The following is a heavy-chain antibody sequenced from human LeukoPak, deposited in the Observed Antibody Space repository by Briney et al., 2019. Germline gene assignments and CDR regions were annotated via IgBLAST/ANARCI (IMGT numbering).Heavy chain of an antibody. D-gene: IGHD1-26*01. J-gene: IGHJ4*02. CDR2: IYYSGST. Sequence: SETLSLTCTVSGGSIGSYYWSWIRQPPGKGLEWIGYIYYSGSTNHNPSLKSRVTISVDTSKNQFSLKLSSVTAADTAVYYCARRELGAGYFDYWGQGTLVTVSS. V-gene: IGHV4-59*08. CDR1: GGSIGSYY. CDR3: ARRELGAGYFDY.